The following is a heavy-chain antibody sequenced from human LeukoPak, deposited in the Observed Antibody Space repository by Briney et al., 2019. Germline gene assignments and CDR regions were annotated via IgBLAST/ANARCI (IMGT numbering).Heavy chain of an antibody. CDR2: IYHSGST. D-gene: IGHD4-11*01. CDR1: GGSFSGYY. J-gene: IGHJ4*02. Sequence: SETLSLTCAVYGGSFSGYYWSWIRQPPGKGLEWIGSIYHSGSTYYNPSLKSRVTISVDTSKNQFSLKLSSVTAADTAVYYCARVPGNSNYVYWGQGTLVTVSS. CDR3: ARVPGNSNYVY. V-gene: IGHV4-34*01.